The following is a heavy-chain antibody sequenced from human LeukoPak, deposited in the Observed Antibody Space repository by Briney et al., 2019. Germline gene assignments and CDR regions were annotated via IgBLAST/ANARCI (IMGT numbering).Heavy chain of an antibody. CDR2: INSDGSST. Sequence: PGGSLRLSCAASGFTFSSYWMHWVRQAPGKGLVWVSRINSDGSSTSYADSVKGRFTISRDNAKNTLYLQMNSLRAEDTAVYYCAKDHDYVWGSYHDHYYFDYWGQGTLVTVSS. CDR1: GFTFSSYW. D-gene: IGHD3-16*02. CDR3: AKDHDYVWGSYHDHYYFDY. V-gene: IGHV3-74*01. J-gene: IGHJ4*02.